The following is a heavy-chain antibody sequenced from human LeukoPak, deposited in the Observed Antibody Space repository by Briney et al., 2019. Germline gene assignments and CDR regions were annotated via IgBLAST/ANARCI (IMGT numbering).Heavy chain of an antibody. V-gene: IGHV3-7*03. CDR1: GFTFSSYW. D-gene: IGHD3-3*01. Sequence: GGSLRLSCAASGFTFSSYWMNWARQAPGKGLEWVASINHNGNVNYYVDSVKGRFTISRDNAKNSLYLQMSNLRAEDTAVYYCASGREVSGRFLEWLSNYYYYGMDVWGQGTTVTVSS. J-gene: IGHJ6*02. CDR2: INHNGNVN. CDR3: ASGREVSGRFLEWLSNYYYYGMDV.